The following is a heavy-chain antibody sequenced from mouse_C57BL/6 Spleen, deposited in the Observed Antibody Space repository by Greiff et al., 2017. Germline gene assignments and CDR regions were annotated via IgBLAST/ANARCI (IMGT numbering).Heavy chain of an antibody. J-gene: IGHJ2*01. Sequence: VQLQQSGAELVRPGASVKLSCKASGYTFTDYYINWVKQRPGQGLEWIARIYPGSGNTYYNEKFKGKATLTAEKSSSTAYMQLSSLTSEDSAVYFCARSNYGSSSYYFDYWGQGTTLTVSS. D-gene: IGHD1-1*01. CDR2: IYPGSGNT. CDR3: ARSNYGSSSYYFDY. CDR1: GYTFTDYY. V-gene: IGHV1-76*01.